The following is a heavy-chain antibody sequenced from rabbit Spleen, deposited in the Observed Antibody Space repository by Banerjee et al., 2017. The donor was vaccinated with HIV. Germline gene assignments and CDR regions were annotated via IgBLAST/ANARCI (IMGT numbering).Heavy chain of an antibody. Sequence: QLEESAGGLVQPGGSLKLSCKASGFTLSSYYMNWVRQAPGKGLEWIGYIDPLFGITYYANWVNGRFSISRENAQNTVFLQMTSLTAADTATYFCARDGAGGSYFALWGQGPLVTVS. V-gene: IGHV1S7*01. J-gene: IGHJ4*01. CDR3: ARDGAGGSYFAL. CDR1: GFTLSSYY. CDR2: IDPLFGIT. D-gene: IGHD8-1*01.